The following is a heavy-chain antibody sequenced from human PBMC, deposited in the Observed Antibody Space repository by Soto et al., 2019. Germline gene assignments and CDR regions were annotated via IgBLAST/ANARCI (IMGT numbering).Heavy chain of an antibody. CDR3: ARPRYPGRGYYGMDV. D-gene: IGHD2-15*01. Sequence: GESLKISCKGSGYSFTSYWITWVRQMPGTGLEWMGRIDPSDSYTNYSPSFQGHVTISTDKFISTAYLQWSSLKASDTAMYYCARPRYPGRGYYGMDVWGQGTTVTVSS. V-gene: IGHV5-10-1*01. J-gene: IGHJ6*02. CDR2: IDPSDSYT. CDR1: GYSFTSYW.